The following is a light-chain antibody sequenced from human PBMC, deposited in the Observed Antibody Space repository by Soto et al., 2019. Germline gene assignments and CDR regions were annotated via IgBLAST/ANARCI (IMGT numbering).Light chain of an antibody. CDR3: CSSAGDRHV. V-gene: IGLV2-23*02. CDR1: SSDVGSFNL. CDR2: EVN. J-gene: IGLJ1*01. Sequence: QSVLTQPASVSGSPGQSITISCTRTSSDVGSFNLVSWYQQHPGKAPKLMIYEVNKRPSGVSNRFSGSKSGNTASLTISGLQAEDEADYYCCSSAGDRHVFGTGTKVTVL.